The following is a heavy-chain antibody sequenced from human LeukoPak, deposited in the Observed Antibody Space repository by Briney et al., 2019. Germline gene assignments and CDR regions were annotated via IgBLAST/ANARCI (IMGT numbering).Heavy chain of an antibody. V-gene: IGHV3-23*01. D-gene: IGHD6-19*01. Sequence: GGSLRLSCAASGCTFSSYALSWVRQAPGKGLEWVSAISGSGGSTYYADSVKGRFTISRDNSKNTLYLQMNSLRAEDTAVYYCAKRSIAVAGYYFDYWGQGTLVTVSS. CDR3: AKRSIAVAGYYFDY. J-gene: IGHJ4*02. CDR1: GCTFSSYA. CDR2: ISGSGGST.